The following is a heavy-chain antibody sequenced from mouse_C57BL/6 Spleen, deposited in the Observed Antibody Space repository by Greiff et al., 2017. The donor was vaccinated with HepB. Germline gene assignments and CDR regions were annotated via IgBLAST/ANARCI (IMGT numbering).Heavy chain of an antibody. CDR1: GFTFSSYA. V-gene: IGHV5-9-1*02. Sequence: EVQGVESGEGLVKPGGSLKLSCAASGFTFSSYAMSWVRQTPEKRLEWVAYISSGGDYIYYADTVKGRFTISRDNARNTLYLQMSSLKSEDTAMYYCTRSSMITRAMDYWGQGTSVTVSS. CDR3: TRSSMITRAMDY. J-gene: IGHJ4*01. D-gene: IGHD2-4*01. CDR2: ISSGGDYI.